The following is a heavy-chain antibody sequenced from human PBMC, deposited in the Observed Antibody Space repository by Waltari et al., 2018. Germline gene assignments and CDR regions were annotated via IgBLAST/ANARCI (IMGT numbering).Heavy chain of an antibody. Sequence: QVQLEESGGGVVSPGKSLTLPRVAAGFPSVRFDMHWLRQSPGKGLEWVTMISNDGSDKFYADSVKGRFTISRDNSKNTLYLQMDSLSAEDTAVYYCAKEEDYSDSSVFDGWGQGTLVTVSA. CDR1: GFPSVRFD. J-gene: IGHJ4*02. V-gene: IGHV3-30*18. D-gene: IGHD3-22*01. CDR2: ISNDGSDK. CDR3: AKEEDYSDSSVFDG.